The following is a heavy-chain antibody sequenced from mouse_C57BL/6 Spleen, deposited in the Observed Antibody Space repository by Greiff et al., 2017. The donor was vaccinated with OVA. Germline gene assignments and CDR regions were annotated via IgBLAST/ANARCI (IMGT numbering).Heavy chain of an antibody. CDR3: ARHEDRGLRLEAWFAY. V-gene: IGHV1-62-2*01. J-gene: IGHJ3*01. D-gene: IGHD2-4*01. Sequence: QVQLQQSGAELVKPGASVKLSCKASGYTFTEYTIHWVKQRSGQGFEWIGWFYPGSGSIKYNEKFKDKATLTADKSSSTVYMELSRLTSEDSAVYFCARHEDRGLRLEAWFAYWGQGTLVTVSA. CDR2: FYPGSGSI. CDR1: GYTFTEYT.